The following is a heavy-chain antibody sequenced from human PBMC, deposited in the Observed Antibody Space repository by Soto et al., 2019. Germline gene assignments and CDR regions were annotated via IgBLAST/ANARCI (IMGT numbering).Heavy chain of an antibody. V-gene: IGHV1-8*01. D-gene: IGHD2-15*01. CDR1: GYTFTSYD. Sequence: ASVKVSCKASGYTFTSYDINWVRQATGQGLEWMGWMNPNSGNTGYAQKFQGRVTMTRNTSISTAYMELSSLRSEDTAVYYCARARLYCSGGSCYECFDPWGQGTLVTVSS. J-gene: IGHJ5*02. CDR2: MNPNSGNT. CDR3: ARARLYCSGGSCYECFDP.